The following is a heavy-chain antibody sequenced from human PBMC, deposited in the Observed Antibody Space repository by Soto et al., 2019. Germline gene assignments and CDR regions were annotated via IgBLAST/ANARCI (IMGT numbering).Heavy chain of an antibody. Sequence: SETLSLTCAVSGGSISSSNWWSWVRQPPGKGLEWIGEIYHSGSTNYNPSLKGRVTISVDKSKNQFSLKLSSVTAADTAVYYCARGRFGTGIAAPPYFHYWGQGTMVTVSS. CDR2: IYHSGST. J-gene: IGHJ4*02. V-gene: IGHV4-4*02. D-gene: IGHD6-6*01. CDR3: ARGRFGTGIAAPPYFHY. CDR1: GGSISSSNW.